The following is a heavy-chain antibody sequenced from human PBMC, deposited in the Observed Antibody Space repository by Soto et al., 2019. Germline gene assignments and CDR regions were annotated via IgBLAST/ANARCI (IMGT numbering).Heavy chain of an antibody. J-gene: IGHJ6*03. CDR2: IYYSGST. V-gene: IGHV4-59*12. CDR3: ARASGYSNGWGNYYYYMDV. Sequence: PSETLSVTCTVSGGSIISYYWSWIRQPPGKGLEWIGYIYYSGSTNYNPSLKSRVTISVDTSKNQFSLKLTSVTAADTAVYYCARASGYSNGWGNYYYYMDVWGKGTTVTVSS. CDR1: GGSIISYY. D-gene: IGHD6-19*01.